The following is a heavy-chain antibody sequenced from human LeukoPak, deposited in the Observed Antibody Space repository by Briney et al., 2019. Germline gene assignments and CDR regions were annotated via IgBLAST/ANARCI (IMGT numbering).Heavy chain of an antibody. CDR3: ARDLVTVTKGFDI. D-gene: IGHD4-11*01. CDR2: ISYIGST. V-gene: IGHV4-59*11. J-gene: IGHJ3*02. Sequence: SETLSLTCTVSGDSFSSHYWSWIRQPPGKGLECIGYISYIGSTNYNPSLKSRVTISIDTSKNQFSLKLISVTAADTAVYYCARDLVTVTKGFDIWGQGTMVSVSS. CDR1: GDSFSSHY.